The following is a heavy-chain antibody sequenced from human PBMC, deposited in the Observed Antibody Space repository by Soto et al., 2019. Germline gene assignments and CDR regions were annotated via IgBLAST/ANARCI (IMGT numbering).Heavy chain of an antibody. CDR2: INDSGNK. Sequence: SATLSLTCAVSGGYFKGYFWSWIRQSPAKGQERIGEINDSGNKYYNQSYKSRLTISVDTSTSQFSLSLTSVTSADSAVYYCQGGDFWGQGTRGT. D-gene: IGHD3-16*01. CDR1: GGYFKGYF. J-gene: IGHJ4*02. V-gene: IGHV4-34*01. CDR3: QGGDF.